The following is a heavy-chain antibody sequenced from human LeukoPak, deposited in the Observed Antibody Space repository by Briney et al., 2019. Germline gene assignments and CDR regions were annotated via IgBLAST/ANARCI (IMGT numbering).Heavy chain of an antibody. D-gene: IGHD4-23*01. CDR3: VGGHDLEFEF. V-gene: IGHV3-53*01. Sequence: GGSLRLSCAASGFSVGTNYMTWVRQAPGKGLEWVSMIYAGGNTYYRDSVKGRFTISRDSSKNTVFLHVSGLRDDDTAVYYCVGGHDLEFEFWGQGTLVIVSS. CDR1: GFSVGTNY. J-gene: IGHJ5*01. CDR2: IYAGGNT.